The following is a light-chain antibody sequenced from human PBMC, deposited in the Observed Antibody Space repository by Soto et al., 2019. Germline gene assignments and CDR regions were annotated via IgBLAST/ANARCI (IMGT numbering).Light chain of an antibody. CDR3: QKYNSYQHT. CDR2: DAS. V-gene: IGKV1-5*01. CDR1: QSISSW. Sequence: DIQMTQSPSTLSASVGDRVTITCRASQSISSWLAWYQHKPGKAPKPLIYDASTLESGVPSRFSGSGSGTEFPLDSISLPPDDFANSYCQKYNSYQHTFGQGTTLEIQ. J-gene: IGKJ2*01.